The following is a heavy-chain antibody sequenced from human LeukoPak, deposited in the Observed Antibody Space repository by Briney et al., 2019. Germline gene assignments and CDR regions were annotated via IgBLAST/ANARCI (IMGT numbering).Heavy chain of an antibody. CDR2: IKQDGSEK. CDR1: GFTFSTYW. CDR3: ARDLNYYYYGMDV. V-gene: IGHV3-7*01. Sequence: GGSLRLSCAASGFTFSTYWMSWVRQAPGEGLEWVANIKQDGSEKYFVDSVKGRFTISRDNAKNSLYLQMNSLGAEDTAVYYCARDLNYYYYGMDVWGQGTTVTVSS. J-gene: IGHJ6*02.